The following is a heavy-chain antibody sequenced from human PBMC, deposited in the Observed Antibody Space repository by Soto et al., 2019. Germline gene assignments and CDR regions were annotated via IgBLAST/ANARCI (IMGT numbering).Heavy chain of an antibody. CDR2: IWYDGTNE. J-gene: IGHJ4*02. D-gene: IGHD1-1*01. CDR1: GFTFSSYG. CDR3: VRDLGNDSDY. V-gene: IGHV3-33*01. Sequence: QVQLVESGGGVVQPGRSLGLSCAASGFTFSSYGMHWVRQAPGKGLEWLAIIWYDGTNEDYADSVKGRFTISRDNSKNTLYLRMNSLRPEDTAVYYCVRDLGNDSDYWGQGTLVSVSS.